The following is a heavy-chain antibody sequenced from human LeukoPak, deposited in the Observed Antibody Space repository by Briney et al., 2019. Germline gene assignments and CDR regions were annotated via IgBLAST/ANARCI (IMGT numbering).Heavy chain of an antibody. J-gene: IGHJ6*03. Sequence: GGSLRLSCAASGFTFSSYGMHWVRQAPGKGLEWVAFIRYDGSNKYYADSVKGGFTISRDNSKNTLYLQMNSLRAEDTAVYYCAKDSSGWSGYYYYYMDVWGKGTTVTISS. CDR1: GFTFSSYG. D-gene: IGHD6-19*01. CDR3: AKDSSGWSGYYYYYMDV. V-gene: IGHV3-30*02. CDR2: IRYDGSNK.